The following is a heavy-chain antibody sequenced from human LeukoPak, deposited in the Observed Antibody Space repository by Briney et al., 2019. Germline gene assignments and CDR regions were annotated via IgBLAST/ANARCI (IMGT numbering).Heavy chain of an antibody. CDR3: ARASRSGSYYFDY. J-gene: IGHJ4*02. Sequence: PGGSLRLSCAASGFTLSSYSMNWVRQAPGKGLEWVSYLSAGSGTIYYADSVKGRFTISRDNAKNSLYLQMNSLRDEDTAVYYCARASRSGSYYFDYWGQGTVVTVSS. D-gene: IGHD3-10*01. CDR2: LSAGSGTI. CDR1: GFTLSSYS. V-gene: IGHV3-48*02.